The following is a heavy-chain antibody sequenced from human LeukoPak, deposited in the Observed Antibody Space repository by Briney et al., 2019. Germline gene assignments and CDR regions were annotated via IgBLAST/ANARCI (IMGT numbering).Heavy chain of an antibody. Sequence: SETLSLSCTVSGGSISSYYWSWIRQPPEKGLEWIGYIHYSGSTSYNPSLKSRVTMSVDTSNNQFSLKVSSVTAADTAVYYCARGGNSWYADYWGQGTLVTVSS. J-gene: IGHJ4*02. D-gene: IGHD6-13*01. CDR1: GGSISSYY. V-gene: IGHV4-59*01. CDR2: IHYSGST. CDR3: ARGGNSWYADY.